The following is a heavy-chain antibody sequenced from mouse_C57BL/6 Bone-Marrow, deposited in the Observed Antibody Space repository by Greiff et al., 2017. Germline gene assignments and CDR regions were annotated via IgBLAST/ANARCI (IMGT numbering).Heavy chain of an antibody. J-gene: IGHJ2*01. Sequence: EVKLQQSGPELVKPGASVKISCKASGYSFTDYYMNWVKQSNGKGLEWIGVINPNYGTTSYNQKFKGKATLTVDQSSSTAYMQLNSLTSEASAVYYCAKLGYFDDWGQGTTLTVSS. V-gene: IGHV1-39*01. CDR2: INPNYGTT. D-gene: IGHD4-1*01. CDR3: AKLGYFDD. CDR1: GYSFTDYY.